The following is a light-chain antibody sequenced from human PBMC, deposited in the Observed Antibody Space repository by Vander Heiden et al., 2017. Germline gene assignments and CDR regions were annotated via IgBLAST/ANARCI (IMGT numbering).Light chain of an antibody. CDR2: GAS. V-gene: IGKV3-15*01. Sequence: EIVMTQSPATLSVSPGERATLSCRASQSVSSNLAWYQQKPGQAPRLLIYGASTRATGIPARFSGSGCGTEFTLTISSRQSEDFAVYYCQQDKNWPPLTFGGGTKVEIK. J-gene: IGKJ4*01. CDR1: QSVSSN. CDR3: QQDKNWPPLT.